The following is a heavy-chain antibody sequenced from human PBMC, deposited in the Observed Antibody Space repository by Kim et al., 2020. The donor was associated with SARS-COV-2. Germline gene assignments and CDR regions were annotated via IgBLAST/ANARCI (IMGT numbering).Heavy chain of an antibody. V-gene: IGHV3-74*01. CDR1: GFTFSDSW. CDR2: INSDGTTI. D-gene: IGHD1-26*01. J-gene: IGHJ4*02. Sequence: GGSLRLSCAASGFTFSDSWMHWVRQTQEKGLLWVSRINSDGTTIQYADSVRGRFTISRDNAKNTLYLQMNSLRAEDLAMYYCARGSGNFGFDYWGQG. CDR3: ARGSGNFGFDY.